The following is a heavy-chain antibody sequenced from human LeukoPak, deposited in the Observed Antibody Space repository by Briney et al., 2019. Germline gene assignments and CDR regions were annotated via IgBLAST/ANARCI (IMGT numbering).Heavy chain of an antibody. CDR1: GFTFSSYA. CDR3: AKGGSYYEDYFDY. J-gene: IGHJ4*02. CDR2: ISGSGGST. Sequence: GGSLRLSCAASGFTFSSYAMSWVRQAPGKGLEWVSAISGSGGSTYYADSVKGRFTISRDNSKNTLYLQMNSLRAEDTAVYYCAKGGSYYEDYFDYWGQRTLVTVSS. V-gene: IGHV3-23*01. D-gene: IGHD3-22*01.